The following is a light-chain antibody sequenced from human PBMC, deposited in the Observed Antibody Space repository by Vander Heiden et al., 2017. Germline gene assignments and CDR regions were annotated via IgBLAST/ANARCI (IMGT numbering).Light chain of an antibody. J-gene: IGKJ1*01. CDR3: QQYNSYLWT. CDR2: KAS. V-gene: IGKV1-5*03. Sequence: DIQMTQSPSTLSASVGDGVTLTCRASQSISAWLAWYQQKPGKAPKLLIYKASTLETGVPSRFSGSGSGTEFTLTISSLQPDDFATYYCQQYNSYLWTFGQGTKVEIK. CDR1: QSISAW.